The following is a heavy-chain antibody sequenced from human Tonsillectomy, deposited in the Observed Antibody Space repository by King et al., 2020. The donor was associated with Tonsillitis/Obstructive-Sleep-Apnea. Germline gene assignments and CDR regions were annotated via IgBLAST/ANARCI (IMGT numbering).Heavy chain of an antibody. CDR1: GYSFSNYW. Sequence: VQLVESGAEVKKPGESLKISCKGSGYSFSNYWIGWVRQMPGKGLEWMGSIYPGDSDTRYSPSFRGQVSIXADKSISTAXLQWSSLKASDTATYYCARQXSXPLYYYYMDVGGXXXTVTVSS. CDR3: ARQXSXPLYYYYMDV. J-gene: IGHJ6*03. V-gene: IGHV5-51*01. CDR2: IYPGDSDT.